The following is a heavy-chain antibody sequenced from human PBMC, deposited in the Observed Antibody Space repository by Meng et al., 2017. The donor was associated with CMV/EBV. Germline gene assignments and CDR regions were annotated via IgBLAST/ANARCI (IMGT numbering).Heavy chain of an antibody. CDR2: IIPIFGTA. CDR1: GGTFSSYA. V-gene: IGHV1-69*05. J-gene: IGHJ6*02. D-gene: IGHD6-19*01. Sequence: SVKVSCKASGGTFSSYAISWVRQAPGQGLEWMGGIIPIFGTANYAQKFQGRVTITTDESTSTAYMELSSLRAEDTAVYYCARDRAGAAGSTVYYGMDVWGQGTTVTVSS. CDR3: ARDRAGAAGSTVYYGMDV.